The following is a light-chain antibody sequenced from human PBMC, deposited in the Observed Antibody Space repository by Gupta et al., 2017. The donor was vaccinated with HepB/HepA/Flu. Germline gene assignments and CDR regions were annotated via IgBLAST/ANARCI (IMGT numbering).Light chain of an antibody. CDR1: QDISNY. J-gene: IGKJ4*01. CDR3: QQYDNLPLT. V-gene: IGKV1-33*01. Sequence: DIQMTQSPSSLSASVGDRVTITCQASQDISNYLNWYQQKPGKAPKLLIYDASNWETGVPSRFSGSGSGTDFTFTISSLQPEDIATYCCQQYDNLPLTFGGGTKVEIK. CDR2: DAS.